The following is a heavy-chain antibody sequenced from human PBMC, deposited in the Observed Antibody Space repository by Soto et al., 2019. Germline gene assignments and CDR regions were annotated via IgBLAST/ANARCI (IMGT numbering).Heavy chain of an antibody. J-gene: IGHJ4*02. CDR1: GYKFTTYW. V-gene: IGHV5-51*01. Sequence: GVSLKISCKGSGYKFTTYWIGWVRQMPGKGLEWMAIIYPDDSDSRYRPSFQGQVTISSAKSISTAYLQWSSLKASAPAIYYWVATHGDYLYYWGQGTLVTVSS. CDR3: VATHGDYLYY. CDR2: IYPDDSDS. D-gene: IGHD1-1*01.